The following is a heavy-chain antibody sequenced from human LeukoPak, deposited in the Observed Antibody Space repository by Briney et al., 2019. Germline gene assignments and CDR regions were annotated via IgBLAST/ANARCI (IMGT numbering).Heavy chain of an antibody. CDR1: GFTVSSNY. CDR3: AAAGDY. J-gene: IGHJ4*02. CDR2: ISSTSTT. Sequence: GGSLRLSCAASGFTVSSNYLNWVRQAPGKGLEWVSHISSTSTTYYADSVKGRFTTSRDNAKNLLYLQMNSLRDEDTAVYYCAAAGDYWGQGTLVTVSS. V-gene: IGHV3-69-1*01. D-gene: IGHD3-10*01.